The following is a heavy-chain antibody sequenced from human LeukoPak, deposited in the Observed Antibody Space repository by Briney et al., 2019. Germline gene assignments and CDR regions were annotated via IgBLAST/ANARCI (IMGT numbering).Heavy chain of an antibody. J-gene: IGHJ4*02. CDR3: ATEGIMISGVVTMGGLFDY. V-gene: IGHV3-21*01. CDR1: GFVFSSYD. Sequence: PGGSLRLSCAASGFVFSSYDMNWVRQAPGKGLEWVSCFKSSSYIYYADSVRGRFTISRDNAKNSLYLQMNSLRAEDTAVYYCATEGIMISGVVTMGGLFDYWGQGTLVTVSS. D-gene: IGHD3-3*01. CDR2: FKSSSYI.